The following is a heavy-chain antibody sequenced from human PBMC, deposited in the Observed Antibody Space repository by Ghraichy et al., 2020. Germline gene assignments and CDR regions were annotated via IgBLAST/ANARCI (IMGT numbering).Heavy chain of an antibody. CDR2: ISAYNGNT. Sequence: ASVKVSCKASGYTFTSYGISWVRQAPGQGLEWMGWISAYNGNTNYAQKLQGRVTMTTDTSTSTAYMELRSLRSDDTAVYYCARMSLRWGGSYSKDYWGQGTLVTVSS. V-gene: IGHV1-18*01. D-gene: IGHD1-26*01. CDR1: GYTFTSYG. J-gene: IGHJ4*02. CDR3: ARMSLRWGGSYSKDY.